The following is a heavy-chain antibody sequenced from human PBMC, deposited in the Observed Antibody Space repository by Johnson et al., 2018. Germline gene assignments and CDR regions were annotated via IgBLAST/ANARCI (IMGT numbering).Heavy chain of an antibody. CDR3: AKAADQDHRYYGRDV. CDR2: ISWNSGSI. D-gene: IGHD2-15*01. Sequence: EVQLVESGGGLVQPGRSLRLSCAASGFTFDDYAMHWVRQAPGKGLEWVSGISWNSGSIGYADSVKGRFTISRDNAKNPLYLQMNSVRAEYTALYYCAKAADQDHRYYGRDVGGQGTTVTVSS. V-gene: IGHV3-9*01. CDR1: GFTFDDYA. J-gene: IGHJ6*02.